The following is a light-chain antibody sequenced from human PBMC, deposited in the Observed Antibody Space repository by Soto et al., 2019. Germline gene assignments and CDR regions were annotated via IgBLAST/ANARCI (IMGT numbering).Light chain of an antibody. J-gene: IGLJ2*01. CDR3: TSYRTRSTRVV. Sequence: QSALTQPASVSGSPGQSITISCTGTSSDVGGYSYVSWYQQHPGKAPKLIIYEVNDRPSGVSNRFSGSKSGNTASLTISGLQAEDEADYYCTSYRTRSTRVVFGGGTKLTVL. CDR1: SSDVGGYSY. CDR2: EVN. V-gene: IGLV2-14*01.